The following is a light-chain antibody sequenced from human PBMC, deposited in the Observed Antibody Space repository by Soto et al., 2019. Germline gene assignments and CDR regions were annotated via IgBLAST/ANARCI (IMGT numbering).Light chain of an antibody. V-gene: IGKV3-15*01. CDR1: QSVSSN. Sequence: IVMAQPPATLSVSPGERATLSCRASQSVSSNLAWYQQKPGQAPRLLIYGASSRATGIPVRFSGSGSGTEFTLTISSLQSEDFAVYYCQQYNNWPLTFGQGTRLEIK. CDR2: GAS. CDR3: QQYNNWPLT. J-gene: IGKJ5*01.